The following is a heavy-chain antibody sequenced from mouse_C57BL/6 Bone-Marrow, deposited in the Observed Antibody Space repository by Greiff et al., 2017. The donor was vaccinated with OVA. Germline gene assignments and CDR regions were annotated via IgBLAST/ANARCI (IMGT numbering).Heavy chain of an antibody. CDR3: ARRILLPYYAMDY. Sequence: QVQLQQSGAELVRPGASVKLSCKASGYTFTDYYINWVKQRPGQGLEWIARIYPGSGNTYYNEKFKGKATLTAEKSSSTAYMQLSSLTSEDSAVYFCARRILLPYYAMDYCGQGTSVTVSS. V-gene: IGHV1-76*01. D-gene: IGHD1-1*01. CDR2: IYPGSGNT. J-gene: IGHJ4*01. CDR1: GYTFTDYY.